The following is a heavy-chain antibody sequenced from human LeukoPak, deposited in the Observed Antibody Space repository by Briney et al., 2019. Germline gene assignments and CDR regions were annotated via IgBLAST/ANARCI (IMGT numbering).Heavy chain of an antibody. D-gene: IGHD3-10*01. J-gene: IGHJ4*02. CDR2: ISRSSSYI. V-gene: IGHV3-21*01. CDR3: ARDRDFLWFGEPLH. Sequence: GGSLTLSCAASGFTFSSYSMNWVRQAPGKGLELVSSISRSSSYIYYADSVKGRFTISRDNAKNSLYLQMDSLRAEDTAVYYCARDRDFLWFGEPLHWGQGTLVTVSS. CDR1: GFTFSSYS.